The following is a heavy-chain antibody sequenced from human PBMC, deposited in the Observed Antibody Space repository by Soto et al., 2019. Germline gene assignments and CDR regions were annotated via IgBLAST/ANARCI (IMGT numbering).Heavy chain of an antibody. Sequence: GGSLRLSCAASGFTFDDYTMHWVRQAPGKGLEWVSLISWDGGSTYYADSVKGRFTISRDNSKKSLYLQMNSLRTEDTALYYCAKGFYYYDSSGHPPDYWGLGTLVTVSS. J-gene: IGHJ4*02. CDR1: GFTFDDYT. CDR3: AKGFYYYDSSGHPPDY. CDR2: ISWDGGST. D-gene: IGHD3-22*01. V-gene: IGHV3-43*01.